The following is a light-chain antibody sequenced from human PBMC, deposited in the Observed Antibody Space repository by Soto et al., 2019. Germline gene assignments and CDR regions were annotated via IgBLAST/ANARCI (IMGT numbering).Light chain of an antibody. Sequence: EIVMTQSPATLSVSPGERATLSCRASQSVSINLAWYQHKPGQAPKLLLYGASTTANRIPARFSDSRSGTEFTLTISSLQSEDFAVYCCQQYNNWPYTFGQGTKLEIK. CDR2: GAS. CDR3: QQYNNWPYT. V-gene: IGKV3-15*01. CDR1: QSVSIN. J-gene: IGKJ2*01.